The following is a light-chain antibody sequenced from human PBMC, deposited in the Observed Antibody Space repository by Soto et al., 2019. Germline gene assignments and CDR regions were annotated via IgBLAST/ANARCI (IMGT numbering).Light chain of an antibody. J-gene: IGKJ1*01. CDR3: QHYTNYPWT. Sequence: PSTLSCSVGDRVTITCRASQTISSWLAWYQQKPGKAPKLLIYKASTLKSGAPSRFSGSGSGTEFTLTISSLQPDDFATYYCQHYTNYPWTFGQGTKVDIK. CDR2: KAS. V-gene: IGKV1-5*03. CDR1: QTISSW.